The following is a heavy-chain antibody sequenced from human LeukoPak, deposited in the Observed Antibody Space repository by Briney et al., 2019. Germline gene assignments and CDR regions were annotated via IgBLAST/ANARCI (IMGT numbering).Heavy chain of an antibody. CDR3: ATDSEVLGYCSGGSCPPGY. Sequence: ASVKVSCKXSGYTFTGYYMHWVRQAPGQGPEWMGRINPNSGGTNYAQKFQGRVTMTRDTSISTAYMELSRLRSDDTAVYYCATDSEVLGYCSGGSCPPGYWGQGTLVTVSS. CDR2: INPNSGGT. V-gene: IGHV1-2*06. J-gene: IGHJ4*02. D-gene: IGHD2-15*01. CDR1: GYTFTGYY.